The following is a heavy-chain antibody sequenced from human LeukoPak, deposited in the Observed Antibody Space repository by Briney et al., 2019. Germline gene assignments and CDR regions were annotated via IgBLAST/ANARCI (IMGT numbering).Heavy chain of an antibody. Sequence: ASVKVSCKASGYTFTSYAMNWVRQAPGQGLEWMGWINTNTGNPTYAQGFTGRFVFSLDPSVSSAYLQISSLKAEDTAVYYCARGWYGDYVSYYYYMDVWGKGTTVTVSS. D-gene: IGHD4-17*01. V-gene: IGHV7-4-1*02. CDR1: GYTFTSYA. CDR2: INTNTGNP. J-gene: IGHJ6*03. CDR3: ARGWYGDYVSYYYYMDV.